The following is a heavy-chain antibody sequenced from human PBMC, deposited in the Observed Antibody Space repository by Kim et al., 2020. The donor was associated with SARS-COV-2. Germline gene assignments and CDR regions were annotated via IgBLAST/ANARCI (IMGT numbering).Heavy chain of an antibody. V-gene: IGHV3-23*01. Sequence: GGSLRLSCEAFEFTFSSHAMSWVRQAPGMGLEWVSSISGGGGSKYYSNSVKGRFTISRDNPRDTLYLQLNSLRAEDTAIYYCAKDINFDFWSGNNYFGMDVWGQGTTVTVSS. CDR3: AKDINFDFWSGNNYFGMDV. CDR2: ISGGGGSK. D-gene: IGHD3-3*01. J-gene: IGHJ6*02. CDR1: EFTFSSHA.